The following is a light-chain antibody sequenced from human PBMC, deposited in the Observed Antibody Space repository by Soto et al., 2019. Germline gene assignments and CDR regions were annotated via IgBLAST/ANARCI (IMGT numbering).Light chain of an antibody. Sequence: QSVLTQPPSVSGAPGQRVTISCTGSSSNIGAGYNVHWYQQVPGTAPKLLIYGDSNRPSGVPDRFSGSKSGTSAYLAITGREAEDEGDYYCQSYDSSLSGWLFGGGTKVTVL. CDR3: QSYDSSLSGWL. CDR1: SSNIGAGYN. V-gene: IGLV1-40*01. CDR2: GDS. J-gene: IGLJ3*02.